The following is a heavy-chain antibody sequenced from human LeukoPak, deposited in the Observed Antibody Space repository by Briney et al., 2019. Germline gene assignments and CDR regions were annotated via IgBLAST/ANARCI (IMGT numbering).Heavy chain of an antibody. J-gene: IGHJ6*02. CDR1: AFTFSTYW. V-gene: IGHV3-7*03. CDR3: ARDRPHQYSSSWYQRQDYYYYYGMDV. D-gene: IGHD6-13*01. CDR2: IKQDGSEK. Sequence: GGSLRLSCAASAFTFSTYWMSWVRQAPGKGLEWVANIKQDGSEKYYVDSVKGRFTISRDNAKNSLYLQMNSLRAEDTAVYYCARDRPHQYSSSWYQRQDYYYYYGMDVWGQGTTVTVSS.